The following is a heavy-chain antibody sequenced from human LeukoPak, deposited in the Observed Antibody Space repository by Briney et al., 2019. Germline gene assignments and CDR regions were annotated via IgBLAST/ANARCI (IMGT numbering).Heavy chain of an antibody. Sequence: SDTLSLTCAVYGGSFSGYYWSWIRQSPGKGLEWIGEINYRGSTNYNPSLKRRVTISVDTSKNQFSLKLSSVTAADTAVYYCAKSLYGSGSYYNWFDPWGQGTLVTVSS. CDR2: INYRGST. CDR1: GGSFSGYY. CDR3: AKSLYGSGSYYNWFDP. D-gene: IGHD3-10*01. V-gene: IGHV4-34*01. J-gene: IGHJ5*02.